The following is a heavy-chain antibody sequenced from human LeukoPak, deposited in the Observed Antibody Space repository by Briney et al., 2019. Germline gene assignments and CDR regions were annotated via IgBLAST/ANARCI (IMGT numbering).Heavy chain of an antibody. V-gene: IGHV3-23*01. J-gene: IGHJ4*02. CDR3: AKKKRELRGFDY. CDR1: GFAFGSYA. Sequence: GGSLRLSCEASGFAFGSYAMSWVRQAPGKGLEWVSVIGGSGGSTYYADSVKGRFTISRDNSKNTLYLQMSSLRAEDTAVYYCAKKKRELRGFDYWGQGTLVTVSS. D-gene: IGHD1-7*01. CDR2: IGGSGGST.